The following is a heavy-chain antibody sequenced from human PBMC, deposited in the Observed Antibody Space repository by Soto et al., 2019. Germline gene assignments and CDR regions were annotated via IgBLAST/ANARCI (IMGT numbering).Heavy chain of an antibody. Sequence: EVQLVESGGGLVKPGGSLRLSCAASGFSFSSYSMNWVRQAPGKGLEWVSSISSSSSYIYYADSVKGRFTISRDNAKNSLYLQMNSMRAEDTAVYYCARDLYSSSARYFDYWGQGTLVTVSS. J-gene: IGHJ4*02. CDR2: ISSSSSYI. D-gene: IGHD6-6*01. V-gene: IGHV3-21*01. CDR1: GFSFSSYS. CDR3: ARDLYSSSARYFDY.